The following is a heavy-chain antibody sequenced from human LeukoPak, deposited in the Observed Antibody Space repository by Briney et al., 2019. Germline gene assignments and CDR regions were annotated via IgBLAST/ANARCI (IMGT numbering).Heavy chain of an antibody. J-gene: IGHJ5*02. D-gene: IGHD2-2*01. CDR2: IYLGDSDT. V-gene: IGHV5-51*01. CDR1: GYSFSTYW. CDR3: ARRPYCSSTSCYVADWFDP. Sequence: GESLKISCKGSGYSFSTYWIGWVRQMPGKGLEWMGIIYLGDSDTRYSPAFQDQVTISADKSIGTAYLQWNSLKTSDTAMYYCARRPYCSSTSCYVADWFDPWGQGTPVTVSS.